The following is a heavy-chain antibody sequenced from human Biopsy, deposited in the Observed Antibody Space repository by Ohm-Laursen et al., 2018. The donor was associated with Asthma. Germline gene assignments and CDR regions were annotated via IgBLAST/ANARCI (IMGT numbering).Heavy chain of an antibody. CDR1: GFTFSDYW. CDR2: IKHDGSEK. CDR3: ARTFHFWSPYHAEHYQL. D-gene: IGHD3-3*02. J-gene: IGHJ1*01. Sequence: GSLRLSCSASGFTFSDYWMSWVRQVPGKGLEWVANIKHDGSEKNHVDSLKGRFTISRDNAKNSLYLQMNSLRAEDTAVYYCARTFHFWSPYHAEHYQLWGQGTPVTVSS. V-gene: IGHV3-7*01.